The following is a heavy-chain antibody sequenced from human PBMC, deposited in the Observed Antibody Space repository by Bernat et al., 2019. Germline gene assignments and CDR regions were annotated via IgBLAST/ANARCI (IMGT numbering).Heavy chain of an antibody. D-gene: IGHD5-18*01. Sequence: EMQVVESGGGLVQPGGSLRLSCSASGSTFSRYSMHWVCQAPGGGLEYVSAIGPTGGTYYADSGMGRFTISRDNSKNTLYLQMTSLRPEDTAVYYCVKDLHTALFYWGQGTQVTVSS. CDR2: IGPTGGT. CDR1: GSTFSRYS. V-gene: IGHV3-64D*08. CDR3: VKDLHTALFY. J-gene: IGHJ4*02.